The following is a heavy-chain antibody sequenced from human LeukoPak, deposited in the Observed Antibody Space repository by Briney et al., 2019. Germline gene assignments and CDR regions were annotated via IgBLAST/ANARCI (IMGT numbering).Heavy chain of an antibody. CDR2: IYYSGST. Sequence: PSETLSLTCTVSGGSISSSSYYWGWIRQPPGKGLEWIGSIYYSGSTYYNPSLKSRVTISVDTSKNQFSLKPSSVTAADTAVYYCARRGPDYYDSSGYYDYMDVWGKGTAVTVSS. D-gene: IGHD3-22*01. CDR1: GGSISSSSYY. J-gene: IGHJ6*03. CDR3: ARRGPDYYDSSGYYDYMDV. V-gene: IGHV4-39*01.